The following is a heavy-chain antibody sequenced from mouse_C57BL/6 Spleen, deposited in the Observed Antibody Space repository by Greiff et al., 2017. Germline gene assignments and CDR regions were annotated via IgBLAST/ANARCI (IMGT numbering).Heavy chain of an antibody. CDR3: AREDSPYAMDY. D-gene: IGHD3-2*01. V-gene: IGHV1-81*01. Sequence: QVQLQQSGAELARPGASVKLSCKASGYTFTSYGISWVKQRTGQGLEWIGEIYPRSGNTYYNEKFKGKATLTADKSSSTAYMELSSLTSEDSAVYFCAREDSPYAMDYWGQGTSVTVSS. CDR2: IYPRSGNT. J-gene: IGHJ4*01. CDR1: GYTFTSYG.